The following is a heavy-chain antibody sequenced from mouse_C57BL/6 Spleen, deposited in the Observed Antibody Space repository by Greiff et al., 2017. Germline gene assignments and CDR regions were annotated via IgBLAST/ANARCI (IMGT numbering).Heavy chain of an antibody. J-gene: IGHJ4*01. V-gene: IGHV1-74*01. Sequence: VQLQQPGAELVKPGASVKVSCKASGYTFTSYWMHWVKQRPGQGLEWIGRIHPSDSDTNYNQKFKGKATLTVDKSSSTAYMQLSSLTSEDSAVYYCVFYDGYNYAMDYWGQGTSVTVSS. D-gene: IGHD2-3*01. CDR1: GYTFTSYW. CDR2: IHPSDSDT. CDR3: VFYDGYNYAMDY.